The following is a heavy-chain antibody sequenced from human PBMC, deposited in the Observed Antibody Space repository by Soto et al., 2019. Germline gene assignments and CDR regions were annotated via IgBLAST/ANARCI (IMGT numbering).Heavy chain of an antibody. CDR2: IVVGSGNT. J-gene: IGHJ4*02. V-gene: IGHV1-58*01. D-gene: IGHD6-13*01. CDR3: AGGRGIALY. Sequence: QMQLVQSGPEVKKPGTSVKGSCKASGFTFTSSAVQWVRQARGQRLEWIGWIVVGSGNTNYAQKFKERVTITRDMSTSTAYMELSSLSSEDPAVYYCAGGRGIALYWGQGTLVTVSS. CDR1: GFTFTSSA.